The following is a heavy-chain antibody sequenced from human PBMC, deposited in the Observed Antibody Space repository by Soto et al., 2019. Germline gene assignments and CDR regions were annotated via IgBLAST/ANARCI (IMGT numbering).Heavy chain of an antibody. V-gene: IGHV3-23*01. Sequence: GGSLRLSCAASGFTFSSYAMSWVRQAPGKGLEWVSAISGSGGSTYYADSVKGRFTISRDNSKNTLYLQMNSLRAEDTAVYYCAKYPYGSGSYSPYYFDYWGQGTLVTVSS. CDR1: GFTFSSYA. D-gene: IGHD3-10*01. CDR2: ISGSGGST. J-gene: IGHJ4*02. CDR3: AKYPYGSGSYSPYYFDY.